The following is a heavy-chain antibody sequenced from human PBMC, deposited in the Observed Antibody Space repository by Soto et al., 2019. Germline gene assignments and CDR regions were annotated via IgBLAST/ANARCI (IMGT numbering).Heavy chain of an antibody. CDR1: GGSISSYY. J-gene: IGHJ3*02. CDR2: IYYSGST. Sequence: QVQLQESGPGLVKPSETLSLTCTVSGGSISSYYWSWIRQPPGKGLEWIGYIYYSGSTNYNPSLKSRVTISVDTSKNQFSLKLSSVTAADTAVYYCARPSGYSYGYSRAFDIWGQGTMVTVSS. D-gene: IGHD5-18*01. CDR3: ARPSGYSYGYSRAFDI. V-gene: IGHV4-59*08.